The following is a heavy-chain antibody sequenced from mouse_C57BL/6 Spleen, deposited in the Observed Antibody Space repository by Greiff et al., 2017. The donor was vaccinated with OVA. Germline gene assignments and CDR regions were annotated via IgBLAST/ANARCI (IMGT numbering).Heavy chain of an antibody. CDR3: AREKYYYAMDY. Sequence: VQLQQSGPELVKPGASVKISCKASGYAFSSSWMNWVKQRPGKGLEWIGRIYPGDGDTNYNGKFKGKATLTADKSSSTAYMQLSSLTSEDSAVYFCAREKYYYAMDYWGQGTSVTVSS. V-gene: IGHV1-82*01. CDR1: GYAFSSSW. D-gene: IGHD1-3*01. CDR2: IYPGDGDT. J-gene: IGHJ4*01.